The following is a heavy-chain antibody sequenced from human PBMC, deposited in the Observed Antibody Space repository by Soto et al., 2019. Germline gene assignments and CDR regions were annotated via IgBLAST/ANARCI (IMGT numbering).Heavy chain of an antibody. D-gene: IGHD3-16*01. V-gene: IGHV1-69*12. CDR1: GGTFDNYG. J-gene: IGHJ2*01. CDR3: ATCDYVWGSRWGEWSFDL. CDR2: IIPIFHTT. Sequence: QVQLVQSGPEVKKPGSSVKVSCKASGGTFDNYGFTWVRQARGQGLEWMGGIIPIFHTTGYAHKFQGRVTITADESTSTVYMELSSLISEDTAVYYCATCDYVWGSRWGEWSFDLWGRGTLVTVSS.